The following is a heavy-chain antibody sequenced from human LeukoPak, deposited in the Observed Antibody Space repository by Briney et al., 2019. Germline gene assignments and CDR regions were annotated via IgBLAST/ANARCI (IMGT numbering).Heavy chain of an antibody. Sequence: PGGSLRLSCTASGLNFRTSWMSWVRQSPGKGLEVLANIRYDGTVKNYMDSVKGRFTISRDNPKNSLYLQMDSLRADDTAAYYCARDPDSSSFDYWGQGVLVTVSS. CDR1: GLNFRTSW. CDR3: ARDPDSSSFDY. J-gene: IGHJ4*02. V-gene: IGHV3-7*01. CDR2: IRYDGTVK. D-gene: IGHD6-13*01.